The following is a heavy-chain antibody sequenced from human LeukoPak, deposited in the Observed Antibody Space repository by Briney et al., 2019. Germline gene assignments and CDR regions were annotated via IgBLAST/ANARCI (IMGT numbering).Heavy chain of an antibody. J-gene: IGHJ4*02. V-gene: IGHV3-7*01. CDR3: ARESGSVTSEVDFDY. Sequence: PGGSLRLSCAASGFTFSSYGMHWVRQAPGKGLEWVATIRQDGSQKYYVDSVKGRFTISRDNAKDSLYLQMSSLRAEDTAVYYCARESGSVTSEVDFDYWGQGTLVTVSS. D-gene: IGHD4-17*01. CDR1: GFTFSSYG. CDR2: IRQDGSQK.